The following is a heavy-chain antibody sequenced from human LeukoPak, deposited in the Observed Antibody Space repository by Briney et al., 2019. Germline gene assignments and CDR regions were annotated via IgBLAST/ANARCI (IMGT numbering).Heavy chain of an antibody. CDR2: IYPGDSDT. CDR1: GYSFTSYW. J-gene: IGHJ4*02. CDR3: ARPDGYNSFDS. D-gene: IGHD5-24*01. V-gene: IGHV5-51*01. Sequence: AGASLKISCKGSGYSFTSYWIGWVRPLPGKGLEWMGIIYPGDSDTRYSPSFQGQVTISVDKSISTAYLQWSGLKASDTAMYYCARPDGYNSFDSWGQGTLVTVSS.